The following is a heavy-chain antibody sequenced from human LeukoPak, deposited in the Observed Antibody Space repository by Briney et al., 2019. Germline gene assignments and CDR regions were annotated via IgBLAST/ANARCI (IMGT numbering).Heavy chain of an antibody. J-gene: IGHJ1*01. V-gene: IGHV4-31*02. CDR3: ARGGTSANFQH. CDR2: IYYSGST. Sequence: SETQSLTGTVRCGGIGSRAWCWRWIRQHPGKGLEWIGYIYYSGSTHYNPSLQSRVSISVDTSQNQFSLKLSSVTAADTAVYYCARGGTSANFQHWGQGTLLTVSS. CDR1: CGGIGSRAWC.